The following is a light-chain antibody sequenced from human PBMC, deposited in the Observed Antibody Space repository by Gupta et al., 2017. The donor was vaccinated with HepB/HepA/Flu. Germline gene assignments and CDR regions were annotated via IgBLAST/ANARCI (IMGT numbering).Light chain of an antibody. CDR3: QQYKASWT. CDR1: QSVSNY. CDR2: TAS. Sequence: DIQMTQSPSTLSASVGDRVTITCRASQSVSNYLAWYQQKPGKAPQPLFYTASKFYSGVPSRCSGSGSGTESPLTISSLQPDDFASYYCQQYKASWTFGPGTKVDIK. V-gene: IGKV1-5*03. J-gene: IGKJ1*01.